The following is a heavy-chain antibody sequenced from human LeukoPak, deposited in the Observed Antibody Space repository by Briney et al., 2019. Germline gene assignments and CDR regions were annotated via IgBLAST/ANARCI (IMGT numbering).Heavy chain of an antibody. CDR3: ARSGSGRYYYMDV. J-gene: IGHJ6*03. Sequence: GRSLRLSCAASGFTFSSYAMHWVRQAPGKGLEWVAVISYDGSNKYYADSVKGRFTISRDNSKNTLYLQMNSLRSDDTAVYYCARSGSGRYYYMDVWGKGTTVTVSS. CDR2: ISYDGSNK. CDR1: GFTFSSYA. D-gene: IGHD3-10*01. V-gene: IGHV3-30-3*01.